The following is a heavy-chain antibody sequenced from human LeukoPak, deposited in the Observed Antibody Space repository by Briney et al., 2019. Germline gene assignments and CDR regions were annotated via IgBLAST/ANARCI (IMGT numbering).Heavy chain of an antibody. CDR1: AFRINKFW. V-gene: IGHV3-74*03. CDR2: ISKDATIT. CDR3: ARSGIGRAFDI. Sequence: ARSLSLSGAASAFRINKFWMRWVRQGPGKGLEWVSRISKDATITTYADSVKGRFTVSRDNVKNMVYLDMNGLRGDDTAVYYCARSGIGRAFDIWGQGATVTVSS. J-gene: IGHJ3*02. D-gene: IGHD3-10*01.